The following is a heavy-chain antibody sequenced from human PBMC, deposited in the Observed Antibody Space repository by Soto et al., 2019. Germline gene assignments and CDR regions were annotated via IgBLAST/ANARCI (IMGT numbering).Heavy chain of an antibody. V-gene: IGHV4-38-2*01. J-gene: IGHJ6*02. Sequence: SETLSLTCAVSGYSIGSGDYWAWIRQPPGKGLEWSGSIYHARSVYYHPSLSGRVALSMDTTKNHFSLKLTSVTAADTAVYYCARTVDNYGMDVWGQGTTVTVSS. CDR1: GYSIGSGDY. CDR2: IYHARSV. D-gene: IGHD3-9*01. CDR3: ARTVDNYGMDV.